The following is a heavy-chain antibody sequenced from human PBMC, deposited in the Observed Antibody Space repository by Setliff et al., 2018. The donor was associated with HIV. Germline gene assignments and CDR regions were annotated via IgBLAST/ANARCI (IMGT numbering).Heavy chain of an antibody. CDR2: ISAYNGNT. Sequence: ASVKVSCKASGYTFTSYGISWVRQAPGQGLEWMGWISAYNGNTNYAQKLQGRVTMTTDTSTSTAYMELRSLRSDDTAVYYCARDGEYYDFWSGYYGVPGYFDYWGRGTLVTVSS. J-gene: IGHJ4*02. CDR3: ARDGEYYDFWSGYYGVPGYFDY. CDR1: GYTFTSYG. D-gene: IGHD3-3*01. V-gene: IGHV1-18*01.